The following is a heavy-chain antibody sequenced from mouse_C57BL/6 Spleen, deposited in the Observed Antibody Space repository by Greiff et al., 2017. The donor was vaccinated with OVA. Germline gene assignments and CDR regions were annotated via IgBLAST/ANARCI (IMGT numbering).Heavy chain of an antibody. Sequence: VQLQQSGAELVKPGASVKLSCKASGFAFSSYWMYWVQQRPGKGLEWIGQIYPGDGDTYYNDKFKGRSTLTADKSSSTAYMQLSSLTSEDSAVYCCARRYSNYFARDYWGQGTSVTVSS. CDR3: ARRYSNYFARDY. D-gene: IGHD2-5*01. CDR2: IYPGDGDT. CDR1: GFAFSSYW. J-gene: IGHJ4*01. V-gene: IGHV1-80*01.